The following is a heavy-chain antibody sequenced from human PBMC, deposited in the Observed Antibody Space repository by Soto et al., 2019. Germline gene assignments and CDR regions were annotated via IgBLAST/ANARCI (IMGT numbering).Heavy chain of an antibody. D-gene: IGHD6-13*01. CDR3: ARDLRPGSSSWYCDY. CDR2: ISYDGSKK. J-gene: IGHJ4*02. Sequence: QVQLVESGGGVVQPGRSLRLSCAASGFTFSSYAMHWVRQAPGKGLEWVAVISYDGSKKYYADSVKGRFTISRDNSKNTLYLQMNSLRAEDTAVYYCARDLRPGSSSWYCDYWGQGTLVTVSS. V-gene: IGHV3-30-3*01. CDR1: GFTFSSYA.